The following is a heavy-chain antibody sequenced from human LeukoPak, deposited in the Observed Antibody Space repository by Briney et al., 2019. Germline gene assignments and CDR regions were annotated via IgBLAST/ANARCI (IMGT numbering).Heavy chain of an antibody. D-gene: IGHD2-15*01. Sequence: GGSLRLSCAASGFTFSSYGMHWVRQAPGKGLEWVAVISYDGSNKYYADSVKGRFTISRDNSKNTLYLQMNSLRAEDTAVYYCAKDTVSRYCSGGSCLGAMDVWGQGTTVTVSS. CDR1: GFTFSSYG. CDR3: AKDTVSRYCSGGSCLGAMDV. J-gene: IGHJ6*02. CDR2: ISYDGSNK. V-gene: IGHV3-30*18.